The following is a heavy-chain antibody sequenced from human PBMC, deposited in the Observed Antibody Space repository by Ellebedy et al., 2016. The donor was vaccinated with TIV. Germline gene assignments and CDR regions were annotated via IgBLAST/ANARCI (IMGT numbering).Heavy chain of an antibody. J-gene: IGHJ4*02. Sequence: GESLKISCVASGFTFRNYAMAWVRQAPGKGLEWVAVIWYDGSNKYYADSVKGRFTISRDNSKNTLYLQMNSLRAEDTAVYYCVKAWGDWGQGTLVTVSS. D-gene: IGHD3-16*01. V-gene: IGHV3-33*08. CDR1: GFTFRNYA. CDR3: VKAWGD. CDR2: IWYDGSNK.